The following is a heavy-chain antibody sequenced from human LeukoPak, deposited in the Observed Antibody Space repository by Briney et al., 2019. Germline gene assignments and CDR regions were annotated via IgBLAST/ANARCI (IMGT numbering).Heavy chain of an antibody. D-gene: IGHD5-24*01. CDR1: GFTFSSYA. V-gene: IGHV3-64*01. CDR2: ISSNGGNT. Sequence: PGGSLRLSCAASGFTFSSYAMHWVRQAPGKGLEYVSVISSNGGNTYYANSVKGRFTISRDNSKNTLHLQMGSLRAEDMAVYYCARSRDGYKIFDYWGQGTLVTVSS. J-gene: IGHJ4*02. CDR3: ARSRDGYKIFDY.